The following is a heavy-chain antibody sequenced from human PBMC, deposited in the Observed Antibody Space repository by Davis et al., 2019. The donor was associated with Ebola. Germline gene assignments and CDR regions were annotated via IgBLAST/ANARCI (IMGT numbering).Heavy chain of an antibody. CDR3: ARGADFSGWFYNL. CDR2: INQDGSEK. D-gene: IGHD6-19*01. Sequence: GESLKISCTASGFIFRTYWMTWVRQPPGKGLECVANINQDGSEKHYVDAVKGRFIISRDNAKNSLDLQMNSLRAEDTAVYYCARGADFSGWFYNLWGQGTLVTVSS. CDR1: GFIFRTYW. J-gene: IGHJ4*02. V-gene: IGHV3-7*03.